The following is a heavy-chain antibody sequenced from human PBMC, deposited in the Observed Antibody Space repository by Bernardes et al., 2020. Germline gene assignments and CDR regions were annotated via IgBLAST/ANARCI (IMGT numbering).Heavy chain of an antibody. D-gene: IGHD3-16*01. J-gene: IGHJ4*02. CDR1: GFTFSSYG. V-gene: IGHV3-33*01. CDR2: IWYDGSNK. Sequence: GGSLRLSCAASGFTFSSYGMHWVRQAPGKGLEWVAVIWYDGSNKYYADSVKGRFTISRDNSKNTLYLQMNSLRAEDTAVYYCARDGARLYYFDYWGQVTLVTVSS. CDR3: ARDGARLYYFDY.